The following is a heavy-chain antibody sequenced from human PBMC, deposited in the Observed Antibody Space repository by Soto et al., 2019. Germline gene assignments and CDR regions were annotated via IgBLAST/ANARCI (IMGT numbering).Heavy chain of an antibody. J-gene: IGHJ4*02. V-gene: IGHV3-23*01. D-gene: IGHD5-18*01. CDR1: GFTLSSYA. CDR2: ISGSGGST. CDR3: AKDRAVDTAMEGYYFDY. Sequence: GGALRLSCAASGFTLSSYALSWVRQAPGKGLEWVSAISGSGGSTYYADSVKGRFTISRDNSKNTLYLQMNSLRAEDTAVYYCAKDRAVDTAMEGYYFDYWGQGTLVTVSS.